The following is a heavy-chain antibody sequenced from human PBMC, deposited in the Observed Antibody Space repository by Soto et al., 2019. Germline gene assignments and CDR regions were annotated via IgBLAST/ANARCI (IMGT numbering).Heavy chain of an antibody. V-gene: IGHV3-7*01. D-gene: IGHD4-17*01. CDR2: INHDGGER. Sequence: GGSLRLSCAASVFAFSTVWMSWVRQAPGKGLEWVANINHDGGERYYMDSVKGRFTISRDNAKNSLYLEMNSVRADDTAVYYCVRECRGGDYDFIWGQGTMVTVSS. J-gene: IGHJ3*02. CDR1: VFAFSTVW. CDR3: VRECRGGDYDFI.